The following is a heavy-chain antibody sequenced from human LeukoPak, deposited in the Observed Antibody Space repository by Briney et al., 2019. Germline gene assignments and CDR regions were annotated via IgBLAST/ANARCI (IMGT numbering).Heavy chain of an antibody. CDR1: GFTFSSYA. D-gene: IGHD2-15*01. Sequence: GGSLRLSCAASGFTFSSYAMSWVRQAPGKGLEWVSAISGSGGSTYYADSVKGRFTISRDNSKNTLYLQMNSLRAEDTAVYYCAKQIGYCSGGSCYGRFDPWGQGTLVTVSS. CDR3: AKQIGYCSGGSCYGRFDP. V-gene: IGHV3-23*01. J-gene: IGHJ5*02. CDR2: ISGSGGST.